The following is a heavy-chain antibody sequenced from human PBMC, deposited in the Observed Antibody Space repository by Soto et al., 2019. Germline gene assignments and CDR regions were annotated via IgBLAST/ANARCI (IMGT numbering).Heavy chain of an antibody. CDR3: AKSIAAVDYYFDY. CDR2: ISYDGSNK. V-gene: IGHV3-30*18. J-gene: IGHJ4*02. D-gene: IGHD6-13*01. Sequence: QVQLVGSGGGVVQPGRSLRLSCAASGFTFSSYGMRWVRQAPGKGLEWVADISYDGSNKYYADSVKGRFTISRDNSKNTLYLQMNSLRAEDTAVYYCAKSIAAVDYYFDYWGQGTLVTVSS. CDR1: GFTFSSYG.